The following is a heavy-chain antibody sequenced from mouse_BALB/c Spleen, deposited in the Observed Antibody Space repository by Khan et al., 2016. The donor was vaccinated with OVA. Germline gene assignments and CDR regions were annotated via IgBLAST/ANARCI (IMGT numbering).Heavy chain of an antibody. V-gene: IGHV9-3-1*01. CDR2: INTYTGEP. D-gene: IGHD1-1*02. J-gene: IGHJ1*01. CDR1: GYTFTNYG. Sequence: QILLVQSGPELKKPGETVKISCKASGYTFTNYGMNWVKQAPGKGLKWMGWINTYTGEPTYADDFKGRFVFSLETSASTAYLQINNLKNEDTATYFCASGGYWYFDVWGAGTTVTVSS. CDR3: ASGGYWYFDV.